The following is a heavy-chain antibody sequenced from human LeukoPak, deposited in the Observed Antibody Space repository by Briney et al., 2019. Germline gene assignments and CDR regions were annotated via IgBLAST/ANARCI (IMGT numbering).Heavy chain of an antibody. CDR3: ARGDILTGYYTAFDY. D-gene: IGHD3-9*01. CDR1: GGSISSYY. V-gene: IGHV4-59*01. CDR2: IYYSGST. Sequence: SETLSLTCTVSGGSISSYYWSWIRQPPGKGLEWIGYIYYSGSTNYNPSLKSRVTISVDTSKNQFSLKLSSVTAADTAVYYCARGDILTGYYTAFDYWGQGTLVTDSS. J-gene: IGHJ4*02.